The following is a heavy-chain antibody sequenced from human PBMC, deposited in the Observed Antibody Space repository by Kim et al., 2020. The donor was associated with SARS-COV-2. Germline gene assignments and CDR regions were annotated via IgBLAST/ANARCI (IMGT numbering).Heavy chain of an antibody. CDR2: ISGSGLGT. V-gene: IGHV3-23*01. Sequence: ISGSGLGTHYADSVKGRFTISRDNSRNTLFLQMTYLRAEDTAIYYCEASDYWGQGSLVTVSS. J-gene: IGHJ4*02. CDR3: EASDY.